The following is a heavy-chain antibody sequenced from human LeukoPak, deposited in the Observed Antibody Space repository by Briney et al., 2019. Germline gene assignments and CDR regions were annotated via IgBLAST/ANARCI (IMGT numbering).Heavy chain of an antibody. CDR3: AKLGTWFGDQDYYYYMAV. Sequence: PGGSLRLSCAASGFTFSSYGMSWVRQAPGKGLEWVSAISGSGGSTYYADSVKGRFTISRDNSKNTLYLQMNSLRAEDTAVYYCAKLGTWFGDQDYYYYMAVWGKGTTVTISS. D-gene: IGHD3-10*01. V-gene: IGHV3-23*01. CDR2: ISGSGGST. J-gene: IGHJ6*03. CDR1: GFTFSSYG.